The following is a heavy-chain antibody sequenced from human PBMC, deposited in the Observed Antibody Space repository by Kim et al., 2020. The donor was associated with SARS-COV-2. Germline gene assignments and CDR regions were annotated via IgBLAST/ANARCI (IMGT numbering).Heavy chain of an antibody. CDR2: IYYSGST. Sequence: SETLSLTCTVSGGSISSSHDYWGWIRQPPGKGLEWIGTIYYSGSTYYNPSLKSRLTISVDTSKNQFSLDLSYVTAADTAVYFCARHARVSTEYFDYWGQGTLVTVSS. CDR3: ARHARVSTEYFDY. CDR1: GGSISSSHDY. V-gene: IGHV4-39*01. J-gene: IGHJ4*02.